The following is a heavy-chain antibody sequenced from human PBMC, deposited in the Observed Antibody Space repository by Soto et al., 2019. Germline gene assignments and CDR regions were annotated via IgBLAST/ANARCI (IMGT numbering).Heavy chain of an antibody. CDR3: ARDDCSGGSCYSY. J-gene: IGHJ4*02. CDR2: INPNSGGT. CDR1: CYTFTGSY. V-gene: IGHV1-2*04. Sequence: ASVKVSCKASCYTFTGSYMNRVRQAPGQGLEWMEWINPNSGGTNYAQKFQGWVTMTRDTSISTAYMELSRLRSDDTAVYYCARDDCSGGSCYSYWGQGTLVTVSS. D-gene: IGHD2-15*01.